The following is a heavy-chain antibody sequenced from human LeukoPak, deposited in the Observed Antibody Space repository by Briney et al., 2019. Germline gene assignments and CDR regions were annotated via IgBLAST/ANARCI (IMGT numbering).Heavy chain of an antibody. V-gene: IGHV1-69*13. D-gene: IGHD3-22*01. J-gene: IGHJ6*02. CDR3: ARAPMYYYDSSGYYDYYYYGMDV. Sequence: SVTVSCKASGYTFTSYGISWVRQAPGQGLEWMGGIIPIFGTANYAQKFQGRVTITADESTSTAYMELSSLRSEDTAVYYCARAPMYYYDSSGYYDYYYYGMDVWGQGTTVTVSS. CDR1: GYTFTSYG. CDR2: IIPIFGTA.